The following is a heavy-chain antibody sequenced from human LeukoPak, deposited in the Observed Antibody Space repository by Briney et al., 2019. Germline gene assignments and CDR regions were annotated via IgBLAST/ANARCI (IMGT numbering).Heavy chain of an antibody. V-gene: IGHV5-51*01. J-gene: IGHJ3*02. D-gene: IGHD5-18*01. CDR2: IYPGDSET. Sequence: GESLKISCKGSGYSFTSYWIGWVRQMPGKGLESMGIIYPGDSETRYSPSFQGQVTISADRSISTAYLQWSSLKTSDTAMYYCARHVEEGYSYAFDIWGQGTMVTVSS. CDR3: ARHVEEGYSYAFDI. CDR1: GYSFTSYW.